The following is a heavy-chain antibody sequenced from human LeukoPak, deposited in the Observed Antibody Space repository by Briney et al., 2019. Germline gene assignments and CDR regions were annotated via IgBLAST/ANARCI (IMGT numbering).Heavy chain of an antibody. V-gene: IGHV4-39*01. D-gene: IGHD2-2*01. J-gene: IGHJ4*02. Sequence: SGGSLRLSCAASGFTFNSHSMNWVRQPPGKGLEWIGSIYYSGSTYYNPSLKSRVTISVDTSKNQFSLKLSSVTAADTAVYYCATLSIVVPAAIDYWGQGTLVTVSS. CDR1: GFTFNSHSMN. CDR2: IYYSGST. CDR3: ATLSIVVPAAIDY.